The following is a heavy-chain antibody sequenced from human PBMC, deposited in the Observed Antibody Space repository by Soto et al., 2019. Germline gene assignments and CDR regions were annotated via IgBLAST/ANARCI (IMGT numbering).Heavy chain of an antibody. CDR1: GYTFTSYA. Sequence: GASVKVSCKASGYTFTSYAMHWVRQAPGQRLEWMGWINAGNSDTTYSQKFQGRVTITSDTSASTAYMELTSLRADDTALYYCAKDPNGDYVGAFDSWGQGTLVTVS. V-gene: IGHV1-3*01. J-gene: IGHJ4*02. CDR2: INAGNSDT. D-gene: IGHD4-17*01. CDR3: AKDPNGDYVGAFDS.